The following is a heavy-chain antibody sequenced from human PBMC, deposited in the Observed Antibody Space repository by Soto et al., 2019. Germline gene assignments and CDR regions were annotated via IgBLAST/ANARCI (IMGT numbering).Heavy chain of an antibody. CDR2: IKQDGSED. J-gene: IGHJ4*02. D-gene: IGHD1-1*01. CDR3: ARDPGRRFDY. Sequence: EVHLVESGGGLVQPGGSLRLSCATSGFTFRSYGMTWVRQAPGKGLEWVAGIKQDGSEDHYVDSVKGRFTISRDNAENSLYLQMNSLKVDDTAVYYCARDPGRRFDYWGPGTLVTVSS. CDR1: GFTFRSYG. V-gene: IGHV3-7*03.